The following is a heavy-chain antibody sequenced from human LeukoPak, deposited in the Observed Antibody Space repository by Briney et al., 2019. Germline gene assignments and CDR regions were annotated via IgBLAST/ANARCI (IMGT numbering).Heavy chain of an antibody. J-gene: IGHJ3*02. D-gene: IGHD5-18*01. CDR1: GGSFSSYY. CDR2: INRSGST. Sequence: SETLSLTCTIYGGSFSSYYWSWIRQPPGKGLEWIGEINRSGSTNYNPSLKGRVTISVDTSKNQFSLRLDSVTAADTAVYYCARYGLLRLSEINAFHIWGQGTMVTVSS. V-gene: IGHV4-34*01. CDR3: ARYGLLRLSEINAFHI.